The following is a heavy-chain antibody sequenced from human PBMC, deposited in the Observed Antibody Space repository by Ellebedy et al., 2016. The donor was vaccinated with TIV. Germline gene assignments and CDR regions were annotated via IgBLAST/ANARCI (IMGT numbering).Heavy chain of an antibody. CDR3: ASRIKMM. D-gene: IGHD3-16*01. Sequence: PGGSLRLSCAASGITFSSYSMSWVRQAPGKGLEWVSAISNNGAHTYYADSVKGRFTISRDKANNLLYLQMNSLRAEDTAVYYCASRIKMMWGQGTLVTVSS. V-gene: IGHV3-21*01. CDR2: ISNNGAHT. CDR1: GITFSSYS. J-gene: IGHJ4*02.